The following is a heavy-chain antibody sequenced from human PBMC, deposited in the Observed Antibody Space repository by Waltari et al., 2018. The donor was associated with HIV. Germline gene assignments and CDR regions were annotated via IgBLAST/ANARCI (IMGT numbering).Heavy chain of an antibody. D-gene: IGHD3-22*01. Sequence: QVQLVQSGAEVKKPGTSVKVSCKASRYTFTGYYMHWVRQAPGQGLEWMGWINPNSGGTKYAQKFQDSVTMTRDTSISTAYMELSRLRSDDTSVYYCARSMTMIVVLIAWGYGMDVWGQGTTVTVSS. CDR1: RYTFTGYY. CDR3: ARSMTMIVVLIAWGYGMDV. V-gene: IGHV1-2*02. J-gene: IGHJ6*02. CDR2: INPNSGGT.